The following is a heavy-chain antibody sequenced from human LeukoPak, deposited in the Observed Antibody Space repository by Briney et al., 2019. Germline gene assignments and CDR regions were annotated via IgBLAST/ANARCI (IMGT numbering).Heavy chain of an antibody. D-gene: IGHD2-15*01. CDR1: GVTFSSYE. V-gene: IGHV3-48*03. J-gene: IGHJ4*02. CDR3: ARDGYCSGGSCYDY. Sequence: GGSLRLSCAASGVTFSSYEMNWVRQAPGKGLEWVSYISSSGSTIYYAESVKGRLTISRDNAKNSLYLQINSLRAEDMAVYYCARDGYCSGGSCYDYSGQGTLVTVSS. CDR2: ISSSGSTI.